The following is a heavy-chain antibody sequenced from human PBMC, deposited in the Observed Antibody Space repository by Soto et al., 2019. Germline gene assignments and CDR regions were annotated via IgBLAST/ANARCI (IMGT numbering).Heavy chain of an antibody. CDR1: GGSISSYY. CDR3: ARRYSSGFAF. Sequence: PSETLSLTCTVSGGSISSYYWSWIRQPPGKGLEWIGYIYYSGSTNYNPSLKSRVTISVDTSKNQFSLKLSSVTAADTAVYYCARRYSSGFAFWGQGTLVTVSS. D-gene: IGHD6-19*01. CDR2: IYYSGST. V-gene: IGHV4-59*08. J-gene: IGHJ4*02.